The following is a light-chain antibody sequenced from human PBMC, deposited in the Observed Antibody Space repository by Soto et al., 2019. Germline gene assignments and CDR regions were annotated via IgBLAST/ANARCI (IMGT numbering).Light chain of an antibody. Sequence: EIGLTQSPGTLSLSPGERATLSCRASQSVSSSYLAWYQQKPGQAPRVLIYGASSRATGIPDRFSGSGSGTDFTLTISRLEPEDFAVYYCQQYGSSPQTFGQGTRLEIK. J-gene: IGKJ5*01. CDR3: QQYGSSPQT. CDR2: GAS. CDR1: QSVSSSY. V-gene: IGKV3-20*01.